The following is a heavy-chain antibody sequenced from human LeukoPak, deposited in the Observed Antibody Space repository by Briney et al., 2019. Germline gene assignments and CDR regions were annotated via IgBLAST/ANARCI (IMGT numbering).Heavy chain of an antibody. D-gene: IGHD6-19*01. V-gene: IGHV3-48*02. Sequence: GGSLRLSCAASGFTFSHYSMNWVRQAPGKGLEWVSYISSSSTIIYYADSVKGRFTISRDNVENSLYLQMNSLRDEDTAVYYCARWFTSGRGFFDYWGQGILVTVSS. CDR3: ARWFTSGRGFFDY. CDR2: ISSSSTII. J-gene: IGHJ4*02. CDR1: GFTFSHYS.